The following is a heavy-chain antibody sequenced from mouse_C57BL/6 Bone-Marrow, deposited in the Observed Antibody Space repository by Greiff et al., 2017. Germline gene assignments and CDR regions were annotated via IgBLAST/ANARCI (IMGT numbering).Heavy chain of an antibody. CDR1: GFNIKDYY. V-gene: IGHV14-2*01. Sequence: VQLQQSGAELVKPGASVKLSCTASGFNIKDYYMHWVKQRPEQGLEWIGRIDPVDGGTKYAPKFQGKATITADTSSNTAYLQLSSLTSDDTAVYYGALITAAFDVWGTGTTVTVSS. D-gene: IGHD1-1*01. CDR2: IDPVDGGT. J-gene: IGHJ1*03. CDR3: ALITAAFDV.